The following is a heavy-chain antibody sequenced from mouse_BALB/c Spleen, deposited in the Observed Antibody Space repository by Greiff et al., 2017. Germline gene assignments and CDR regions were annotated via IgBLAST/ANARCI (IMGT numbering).Heavy chain of an antibody. CDR3: ARGYRYDAFAY. CDR2: ISDGGSYT. D-gene: IGHD2-14*01. Sequence: DVKLVESGGGLVKPGGSLKLSCAASGFTFSDYYMYWVRQTPEKRLEWVATISDGGSYTYYPDSVKGRFTISRDNAKNNLYLQMSSLKSEDTAMYYCARGYRYDAFAYWGQGTLVTVSA. V-gene: IGHV5-4*02. CDR1: GFTFSDYY. J-gene: IGHJ3*01.